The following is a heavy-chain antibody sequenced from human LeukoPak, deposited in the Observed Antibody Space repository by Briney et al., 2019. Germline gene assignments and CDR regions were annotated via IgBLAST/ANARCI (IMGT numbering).Heavy chain of an antibody. CDR2: ILSDGSNK. Sequence: PGGSLRLSCAASGFTFSSYVMHWVRQAPGKGLEWVGVILSDGSNKWYADSVKGRFTISRDNSKNTLYLQMNSLRAEDTAVYYCAKDRSGSYYNVGYFDYWGQGTLVTVSS. J-gene: IGHJ4*02. V-gene: IGHV3-30*04. CDR3: AKDRSGSYYNVGYFDY. D-gene: IGHD3-10*01. CDR1: GFTFSSYV.